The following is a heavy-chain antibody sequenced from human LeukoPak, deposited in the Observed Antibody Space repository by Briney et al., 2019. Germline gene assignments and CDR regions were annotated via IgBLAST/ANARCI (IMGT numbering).Heavy chain of an antibody. CDR3: AAENYDFWSGDWWFDP. D-gene: IGHD3-3*01. CDR1: GFTFSSYW. CDR2: IKQDGSEK. Sequence: GGSLRLSCAASGFTFSSYWMSWVRQAPGKGLEWVANIKQDGSEKYYVDSVKGRFTISRDNAKNSLYLQMNSLRAEDTAVYYCAAENYDFWSGDWWFDPWGQGTLVTVSS. J-gene: IGHJ5*02. V-gene: IGHV3-7*01.